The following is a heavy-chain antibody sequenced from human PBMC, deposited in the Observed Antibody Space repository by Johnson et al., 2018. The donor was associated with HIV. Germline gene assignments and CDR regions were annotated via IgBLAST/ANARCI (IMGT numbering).Heavy chain of an antibody. CDR3: AKDTRRKLVMITFGGVIAYH. D-gene: IGHD3-16*02. Sequence: VQLVESGGGLVKPGGSLRLSCVASGFTFDDYAMHWVRQAPGKGLEWVSGISWNSGSIGYADSVKGRFTISRDNAKNSLYLQMNSLRAEDTALYYCAKDTRRKLVMITFGGVIAYHWGQGTMVTVSS. CDR1: GFTFDDYA. J-gene: IGHJ3*01. V-gene: IGHV3-9*01. CDR2: ISWNSGSI.